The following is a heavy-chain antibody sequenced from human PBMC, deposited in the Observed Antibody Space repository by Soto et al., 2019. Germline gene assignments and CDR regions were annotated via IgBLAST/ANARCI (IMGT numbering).Heavy chain of an antibody. Sequence: PGGSLRLSCAASGFTFSNYDMHWVRQATGKGLEWVSTIGVAGDTYYPGSVKGRFTISRENAKNSLYLQMNSLRAGDTAVYYCARGSEGLDLWGQGTLVTVSS. CDR3: ARGSEGLDL. V-gene: IGHV3-13*01. CDR1: GFTFSNYD. J-gene: IGHJ5*02. CDR2: IGVAGDT.